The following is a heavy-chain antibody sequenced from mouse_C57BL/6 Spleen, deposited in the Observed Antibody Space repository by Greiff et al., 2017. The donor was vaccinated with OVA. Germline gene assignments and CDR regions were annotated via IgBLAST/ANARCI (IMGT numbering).Heavy chain of an antibody. D-gene: IGHD3-2*02. Sequence: EVQLVESGGGLVKPGGSLKLSCAASGFTFSSYAMSWVRQTPEKRLEWVATISDGGSYTYYPDNVKGRFTIVRDNAKNNLYLQMSHLQAEDTAMYYCARDERRQLRLLFADWGQGTLVTVSA. V-gene: IGHV5-4*01. CDR3: ARDERRQLRLLFAD. CDR1: GFTFSSYA. J-gene: IGHJ3*01. CDR2: ISDGGSYT.